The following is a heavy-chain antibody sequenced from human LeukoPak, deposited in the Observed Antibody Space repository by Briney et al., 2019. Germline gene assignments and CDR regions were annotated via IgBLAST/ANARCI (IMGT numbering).Heavy chain of an antibody. V-gene: IGHV1-69*13. CDR3: ASGSTYYYDSSGYYH. CDR1: GGTFSSYA. D-gene: IGHD3-22*01. Sequence: GASVKVSCKASGGTFSSYAISWVRQAPGQGLEWMGGIIPTFGTANYAQKFQGRVTITADESTSTAYMELSSLRSEDTAVYYCASGSTYYYDSSGYYHWGQGTLVTVSS. CDR2: IIPTFGTA. J-gene: IGHJ5*02.